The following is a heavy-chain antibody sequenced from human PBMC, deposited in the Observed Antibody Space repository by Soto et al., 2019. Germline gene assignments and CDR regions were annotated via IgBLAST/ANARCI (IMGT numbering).Heavy chain of an antibody. J-gene: IGHJ4*02. CDR2: ISYDGSNK. Sequence: GVSLRLSCAASGFTFSSYGMHWVRQAPGKGLEWVAVISYDGSNKYYADSVKGRFTISRDNSKNTLYLQMNSLRAEDTAVYYCAKGPAGLDYCGQGTLVTVSS. CDR1: GFTFSSYG. CDR3: AKGPAGLDY. V-gene: IGHV3-30*18.